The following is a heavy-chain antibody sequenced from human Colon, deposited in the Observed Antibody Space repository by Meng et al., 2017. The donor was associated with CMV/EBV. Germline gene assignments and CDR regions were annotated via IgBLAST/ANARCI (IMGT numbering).Heavy chain of an antibody. Sequence: SETLSLTCSVSGGSINSYYWSWIRQPPGKGLEWIGYIYYTGNTNYNPSLKSQVTISVDASKNQVSLKVTSVTAADTAVYYCARGSGRPDCWGQGTLVTVSS. CDR2: IYYTGNT. CDR3: ARGSGRPDC. V-gene: IGHV4-59*01. CDR1: GGSINSYY. D-gene: IGHD6-19*01. J-gene: IGHJ4*02.